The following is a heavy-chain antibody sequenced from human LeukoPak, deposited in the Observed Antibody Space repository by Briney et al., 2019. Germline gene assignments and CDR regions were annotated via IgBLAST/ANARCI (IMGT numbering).Heavy chain of an antibody. Sequence: PGGSLRLSCATSGFTFSNFWMSWVRQAPGKGLECVANIKLDGTETYFVDSVKGRFTISRDNAKNSLYLQMNSLRVEDTAVYYCARDFRSTSWYIGDYWGQGDQVTVSS. CDR3: ARDFRSTSWYIGDY. CDR2: IKLDGTET. D-gene: IGHD6-13*01. V-gene: IGHV3-7*01. J-gene: IGHJ4*02. CDR1: GFTFSNFW.